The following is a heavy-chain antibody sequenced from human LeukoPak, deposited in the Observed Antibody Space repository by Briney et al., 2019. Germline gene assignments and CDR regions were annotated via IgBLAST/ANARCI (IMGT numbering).Heavy chain of an antibody. CDR2: INSDGSST. CDR1: GFTFSSYW. CDR3: ARTYYDSSGYYWAGPFDY. J-gene: IGHJ4*02. D-gene: IGHD3-22*01. Sequence: SGGSLRLSCAASGFTFSSYWMHWVRQAPGKGLVWVSRINSDGSSTSYADSVKGRFTISRDNAKNTLYLQMNSLRAEDTAVYYCARTYYDSSGYYWAGPFDYWGQGTLVTVSS. V-gene: IGHV3-74*01.